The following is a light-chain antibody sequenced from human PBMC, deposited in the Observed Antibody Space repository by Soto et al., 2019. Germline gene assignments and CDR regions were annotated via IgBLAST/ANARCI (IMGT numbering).Light chain of an antibody. V-gene: IGKV3-11*01. CDR2: DST. CDR3: QQRSNWPIT. J-gene: IGKJ5*01. Sequence: VLTHSPATLSLTHGERATLSCRASQSIHTSLAWYQQKPGQPPRLVVYDSTLRANGVPARFSGSGSGTDFTLTISSLEPEDFAVYYCQQRSNWPITFGQGTRLENK. CDR1: QSIHTS.